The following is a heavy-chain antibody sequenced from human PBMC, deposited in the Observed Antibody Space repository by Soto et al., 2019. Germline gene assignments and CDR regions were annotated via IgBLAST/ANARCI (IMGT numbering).Heavy chain of an antibody. Sequence: QLQLQESGPGLVKPSETLSLTCTVSGGSISSSSYYWGWIRQPPGKGLEWIGRIYYSGSTYYNPSFKRRVIISVETSKNQFSLTLSSVTAADTAVYYCATLWGQDWGKGTLITVSS. D-gene: IGHD3-10*01. CDR3: ATLWGQD. CDR1: GGSISSSSYY. CDR2: IYYSGST. J-gene: IGHJ4*02. V-gene: IGHV4-39*01.